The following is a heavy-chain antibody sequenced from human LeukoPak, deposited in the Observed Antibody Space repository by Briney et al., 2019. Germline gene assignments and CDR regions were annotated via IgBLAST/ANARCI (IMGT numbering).Heavy chain of an antibody. CDR1: GFTFSSYA. CDR3: ARRGTYSYGPSHYFDY. V-gene: IGHV3-64*01. J-gene: IGHJ4*02. Sequence: GSLRLSCAASGFTFSSYAFHWVRQAPGKGLEYISAISSNGDRTYYRNSVKGRFTISRDDSKNTVYLQMGSLRAEDMAVYHCARRGTYSYGPSHYFDYWGQGAQVTVSS. D-gene: IGHD5-18*01. CDR2: ISSNGDRT.